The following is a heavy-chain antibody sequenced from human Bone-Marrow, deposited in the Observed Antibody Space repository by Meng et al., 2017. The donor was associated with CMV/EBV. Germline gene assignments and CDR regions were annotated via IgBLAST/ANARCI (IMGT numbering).Heavy chain of an antibody. CDR1: GYTFTGYY. D-gene: IGHD3-3*01. CDR3: ARDLILYYDFWSGYYTGGYYYYGMDV. Sequence: ASVKVSCKASGYTFTGYYMHWVRQAPGQGLEWMGWINPNSGGTNYAQKFQGRVTMTRDTSISTAYMELSSLRSEDTAVYYCARDLILYYDFWSGYYTGGYYYYGMDVWGQGTTVTVSS. J-gene: IGHJ6*02. CDR2: INPNSGGT. V-gene: IGHV1-2*02.